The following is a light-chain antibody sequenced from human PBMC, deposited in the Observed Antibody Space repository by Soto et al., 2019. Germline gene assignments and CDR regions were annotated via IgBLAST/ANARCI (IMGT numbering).Light chain of an antibody. V-gene: IGLV2-14*01. Sequence: QSALTQPASVSGSPGQSITISCTGTSSDVGGYNYVSWYQQHPGKAPKLMIYEVSNRPSGVSNRFSASKSGSTASLTISGLQAENEADYYCASYAGGKNFYVFGTGTKVTVL. J-gene: IGLJ1*01. CDR2: EVS. CDR3: ASYAGGKNFYV. CDR1: SSDVGGYNY.